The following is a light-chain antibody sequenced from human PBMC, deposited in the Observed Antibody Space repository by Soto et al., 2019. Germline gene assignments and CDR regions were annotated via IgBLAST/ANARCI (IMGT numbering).Light chain of an antibody. CDR2: AAS. J-gene: IGKJ5*01. CDR3: QKYSSVIT. Sequence: DIQMTQSPSSLSASVGDRVTITCRASQGISNFLAWYQQKPGKVPKLLISAASTLQSVVPSRFSGSGSGTDFTLTITILQPEDVATYYCQKYSSVITFGQGTRLEI. V-gene: IGKV1-27*01. CDR1: QGISNF.